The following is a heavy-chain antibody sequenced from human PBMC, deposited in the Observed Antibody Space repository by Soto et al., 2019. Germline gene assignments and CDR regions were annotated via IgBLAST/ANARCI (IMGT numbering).Heavy chain of an antibody. V-gene: IGHV4-34*01. Sequence: SETLSLTCAVYGGSFSGYYWSWIRQPPGKGLEWIGEINHSGSTNYNPSLKSRVTISVDTSKNQFSLKLSSVTAADTAVYYCARGVWFGELPWFDPWGQGTLVTVSS. CDR3: ARGVWFGELPWFDP. CDR1: GGSFSGYY. D-gene: IGHD3-10*01. J-gene: IGHJ5*02. CDR2: INHSGST.